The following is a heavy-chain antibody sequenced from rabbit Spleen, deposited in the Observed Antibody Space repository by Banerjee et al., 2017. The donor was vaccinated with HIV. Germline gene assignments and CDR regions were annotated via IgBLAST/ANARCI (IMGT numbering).Heavy chain of an antibody. CDR3: ARDPRYGGTGL. D-gene: IGHD6-1*01. CDR2: INTGTTGNT. CDR1: GFDLSSGYY. Sequence: QSLEESGGDLVKPEGSLTLTCKASGFDLSSGYYMYWVRQAPGKGLELIGCINTGTTGNTYNASWAKGRFTISRSTSLNTVTLQMNSLTVADTATYFCARDPRYGGTGLWGQGTLVTVS. V-gene: IGHV1S40*01. J-gene: IGHJ4*01.